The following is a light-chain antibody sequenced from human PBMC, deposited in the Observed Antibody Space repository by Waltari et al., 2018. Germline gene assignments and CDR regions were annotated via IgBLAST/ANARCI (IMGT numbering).Light chain of an antibody. Sequence: EVVLTQSPGTLSLSPGERTTLSCWASESVSNNYLAWYQQKPGQAPRVLIYGASRRATGIPERFSGSGSGTDFTLTISRLEPEDFAVYYCQQYGSSPYT. V-gene: IGKV3-20*01. CDR2: GAS. CDR3: QQYGSSPYT. CDR1: ESVSNNY. J-gene: IGKJ2*01.